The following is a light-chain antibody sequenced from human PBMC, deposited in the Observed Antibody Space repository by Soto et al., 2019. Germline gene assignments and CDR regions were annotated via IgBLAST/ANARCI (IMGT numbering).Light chain of an antibody. CDR3: SSYTSSSTPVV. J-gene: IGLJ2*01. CDR2: DVS. CDR1: SSDVGGYNY. V-gene: IGLV2-14*01. Sequence: QSALTQPASVSGSPGQSITISCTGTSSDVGGYNYVSWYQQHPGKAPKLMIYDVSNRPSGVSNRFSGSKSGNTASLTISGLQAVDEADYYCSSYTSSSTPVVFGGGTQLTVL.